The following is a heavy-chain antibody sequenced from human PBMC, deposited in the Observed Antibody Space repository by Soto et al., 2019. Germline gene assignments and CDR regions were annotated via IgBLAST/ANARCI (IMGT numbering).Heavy chain of an antibody. J-gene: IGHJ4*02. CDR3: ARDSAVRFDY. Sequence: DSVKGRFTISRDNAKNSLYLQMNSLRAEDTAVYYCARDSAVRFDYWGQGSLVTVSS. V-gene: IGHV3-7*01.